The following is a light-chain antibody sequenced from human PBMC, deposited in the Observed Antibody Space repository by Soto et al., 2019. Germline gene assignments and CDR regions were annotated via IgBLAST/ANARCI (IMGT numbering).Light chain of an antibody. Sequence: QSALTQPRSVSGSPGQSVTISCTGTSSDVGGYNYVSWYQQHPGKAPKLMIYDVSTRPSGVPDRFSGSKSGNTAYLTISGLQVEDEAEYYCSSFTASNSHVFGAGTKLTVL. CDR3: SSFTASNSHV. CDR1: SSDVGGYNY. CDR2: DVS. V-gene: IGLV2-11*01. J-gene: IGLJ1*01.